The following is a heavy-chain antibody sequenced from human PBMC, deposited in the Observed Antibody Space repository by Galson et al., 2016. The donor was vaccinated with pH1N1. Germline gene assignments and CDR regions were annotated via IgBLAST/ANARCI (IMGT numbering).Heavy chain of an antibody. CDR1: GFTFSNHG. CDR2: INTKTGNP. CDR3: ARETPSPSPTVLRYFDWSRGLSAFDM. D-gene: IGHD3-9*01. V-gene: IGHV7-4-1*02. Sequence: SGFTFSNHGINWVRQAPGQGLEWMGWINTKTGNPTYAQGFTGRFVFSLDTSFNTAYLQINSLKADDTAVYYCARETPSPSPTVLRYFDWSRGLSAFDMWGRGTLVTVSS. J-gene: IGHJ3*02.